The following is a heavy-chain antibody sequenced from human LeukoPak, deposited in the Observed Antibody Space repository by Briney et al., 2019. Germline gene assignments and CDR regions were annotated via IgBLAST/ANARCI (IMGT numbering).Heavy chain of an antibody. V-gene: IGHV1-46*01. CDR3: AREYYYDSSGYQGFDY. CDR2: INPSGGST. J-gene: IGHJ4*02. Sequence: ASVKVSCKASGYTFTSYYMHWVRQAPGQGLEWMGIINPSGGSTSYAQKFQGRVTMTRDTSTSTVYMELSSLRSEDTAVYYCAREYYYDSSGYQGFDYRGQGTLVTVSS. CDR1: GYTFTSYY. D-gene: IGHD3-22*01.